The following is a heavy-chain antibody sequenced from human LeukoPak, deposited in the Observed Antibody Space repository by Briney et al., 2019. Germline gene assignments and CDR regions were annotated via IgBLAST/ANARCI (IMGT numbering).Heavy chain of an antibody. CDR1: GYTFTGYY. CDR2: INPHSGGT. V-gene: IGHV1-2*02. J-gene: IGHJ4*02. CDR3: ARGGRTTVTTSDY. Sequence: GASVKVSCKASGYTFTGYYMHWVRQASGQGLEWMGWINPHSGGTKYAQKFQGRVTMTRDTSISTAYMELSRLRSDDTAVYYCARGGRTTVTTSDYWGQGTLVTVSS. D-gene: IGHD4-17*01.